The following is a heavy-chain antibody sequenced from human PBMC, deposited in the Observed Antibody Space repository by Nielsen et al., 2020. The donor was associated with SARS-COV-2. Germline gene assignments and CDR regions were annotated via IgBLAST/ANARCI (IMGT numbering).Heavy chain of an antibody. CDR3: AQYCSTPTCYAAIGD. J-gene: IGHJ4*02. CDR2: FSGSGSGGTT. V-gene: IGHV3-23*01. Sequence: GGSLRLSCAASGFTFSSNAMSWVRQAPGKGLEWVSAFSGSGSGGTTYYADSVKGRFTISRVNSKNTLFLQMNSLRAEDTAVYYCAQYCSTPTCYAAIGDWGQGTLVTVSS. CDR1: GFTFSSNA. D-gene: IGHD2-2*01.